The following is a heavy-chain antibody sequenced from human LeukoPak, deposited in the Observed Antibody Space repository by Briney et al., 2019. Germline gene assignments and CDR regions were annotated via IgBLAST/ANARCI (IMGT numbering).Heavy chain of an antibody. CDR1: GYTFTGYY. J-gene: IGHJ4*02. CDR2: IIPIFGTA. CDR3: ATVAGYYFDY. D-gene: IGHD6-19*01. Sequence: GASVKVSCKASGYTFTGYYMHWVRQAPGQGLEWMGGIIPIFGTANYAQKFQGRVTITADESTSTAYMELSSLRSEDTAVYYCATVAGYYFDYWGQGTLVTVSS. V-gene: IGHV1-69*13.